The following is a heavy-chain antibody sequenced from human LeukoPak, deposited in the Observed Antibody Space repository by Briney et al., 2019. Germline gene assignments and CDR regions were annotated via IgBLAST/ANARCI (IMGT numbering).Heavy chain of an antibody. V-gene: IGHV4-39*02. CDR3: AKGTSSGWYYFDY. CDR2: IYHSGDT. CDR1: GGSISSSSYY. D-gene: IGHD6-19*01. Sequence: SETLSLTCTVSGGSISSSSYYWGWIRQPPGKGLEWIGSIYHSGDTYYNPSLKSRVTIPVDTSKNRFSLKLDSVTAADTVVYYCAKGTSSGWYYFDYWGQGTLVTVSS. J-gene: IGHJ4*02.